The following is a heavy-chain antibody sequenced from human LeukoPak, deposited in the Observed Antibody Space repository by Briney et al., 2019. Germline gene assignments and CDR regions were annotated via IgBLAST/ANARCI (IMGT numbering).Heavy chain of an antibody. J-gene: IGHJ6*04. Sequence: PGGSLRLSCAASGFTFSSYSMNWVRQAPGKGLEWVSSISSSSSYIYYADSVKGRFTISRDNAKNSVYLKMNSLRAEDTAVYYCAELGITMIGGVWGKGTTVTISS. CDR3: AELGITMIGGV. CDR1: GFTFSSYS. CDR2: ISSSSSYI. D-gene: IGHD3-10*02. V-gene: IGHV3-21*01.